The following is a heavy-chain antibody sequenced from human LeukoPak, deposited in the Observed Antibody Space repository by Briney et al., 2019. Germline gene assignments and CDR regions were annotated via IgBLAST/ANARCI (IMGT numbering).Heavy chain of an antibody. V-gene: IGHV1-69*01. D-gene: IGHD3-10*01. CDR3: ARKGAYNYYGSGSYVY. CDR2: IISIFGTA. J-gene: IGHJ4*02. CDR1: GDTFSSYA. Sequence: SVKVSCKASGDTFSSYAISWVRQAPGQGLEWMGGIISIFGTANYAQKFQGRVTITEDESTSTAYMELSSLRSEDTAVYYCARKGAYNYYGSGSYVYWGQGTLVTVSS.